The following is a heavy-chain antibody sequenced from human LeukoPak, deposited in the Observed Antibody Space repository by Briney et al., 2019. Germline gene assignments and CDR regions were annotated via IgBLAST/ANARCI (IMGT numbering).Heavy chain of an antibody. Sequence: GGSLRLSCAASGFTLSSYSMNWVRQAPGKGLEWVSSISSSSSYIYYADSVKGRFTISRDNAKNSLYLQMNSLRAEDTAVYYCARDLRDYGDYVGGTFDYWGQGTLVTVSS. CDR1: GFTLSSYS. CDR3: ARDLRDYGDYVGGTFDY. D-gene: IGHD4-17*01. CDR2: ISSSSSYI. V-gene: IGHV3-21*01. J-gene: IGHJ4*02.